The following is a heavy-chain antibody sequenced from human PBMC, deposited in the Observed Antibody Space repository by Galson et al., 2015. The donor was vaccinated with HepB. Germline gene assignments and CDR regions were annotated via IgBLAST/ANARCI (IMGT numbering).Heavy chain of an antibody. D-gene: IGHD3-10*01. V-gene: IGHV7-4-1*02. J-gene: IGHJ3*01. CDR2: FNTVTGNP. Sequence: SVKVSCKASGYIFMSYALNWVRQAPGQGLEWMAWFNTVTGNPTYAQDFTRRFVFSLDSSVSTAYLQINTLQAEDTAVFFCTRSGAGGNAFDFWGQGTMVTVSS. CDR3: TRSGAGGNAFDF. CDR1: GYIFMSYA.